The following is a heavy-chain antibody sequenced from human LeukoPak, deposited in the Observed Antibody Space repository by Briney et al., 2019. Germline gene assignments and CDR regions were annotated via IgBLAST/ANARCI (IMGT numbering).Heavy chain of an antibody. D-gene: IGHD2/OR15-2a*01. Sequence: GGSLRLSCAASGFTFSSYAMHWVRQAPGRGLEWVAVISYDGSNKYYADSVKGRFTISRDNSKNTLYLQMNSLRAEDTAVYYCSTLLYDAFDIWGQGTMVTVSS. J-gene: IGHJ3*02. CDR2: ISYDGSNK. CDR1: GFTFSSYA. V-gene: IGHV3-30-3*01. CDR3: STLLYDAFDI.